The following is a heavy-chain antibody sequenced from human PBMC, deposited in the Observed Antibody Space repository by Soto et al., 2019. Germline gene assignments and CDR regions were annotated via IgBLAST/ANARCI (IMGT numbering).Heavy chain of an antibody. J-gene: IGHJ4*02. D-gene: IGHD6-19*01. CDR2: IKESGFA. Sequence: SETLSLTCGVYNESFSDYFWNWMRQPPGKGLEWIGEIKESGFATYNPSLKRRVTMSVDTANNQFSLKVTSVTAADTAVYYCARGKSSGPLYYFDTWGQGTLVTVSS. CDR3: ARGKSSGPLYYFDT. CDR1: NESFSDYF. V-gene: IGHV4-34*01.